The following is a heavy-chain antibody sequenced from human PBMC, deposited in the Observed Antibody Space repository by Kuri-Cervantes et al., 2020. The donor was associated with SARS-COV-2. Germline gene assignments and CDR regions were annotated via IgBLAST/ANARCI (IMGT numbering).Heavy chain of an antibody. CDR1: GGSFSGYY. CDR2: INHSGST. CDR3: ARAKMGFLEWDNWFDP. J-gene: IGHJ5*02. V-gene: IGHV4-34*01. Sequence: GSLRLSCAVYGGSFSGYYGSWIRQPPGKGLEWIGEINHSGSTNYNPSLKSRVTISVDTSKNQFSLKLSSVTAADTAVYYCARAKMGFLEWDNWFDPWGQGTLVTVSS. D-gene: IGHD3-3*01.